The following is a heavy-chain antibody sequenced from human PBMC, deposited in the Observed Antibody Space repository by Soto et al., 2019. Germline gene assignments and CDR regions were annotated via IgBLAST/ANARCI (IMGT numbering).Heavy chain of an antibody. Sequence: GGSLRLSCAASGFTFSSYEMNWVRQAPGKGLEWVSYISSSGSTIYYADSVKGRFTISRDNAKNSLYLQMNSLRAEGTAVYYCAKVIQLWPTNWFDPWGQGTLVTVSS. V-gene: IGHV3-48*03. CDR3: AKVIQLWPTNWFDP. CDR1: GFTFSSYE. J-gene: IGHJ5*02. D-gene: IGHD5-18*01. CDR2: ISSSGSTI.